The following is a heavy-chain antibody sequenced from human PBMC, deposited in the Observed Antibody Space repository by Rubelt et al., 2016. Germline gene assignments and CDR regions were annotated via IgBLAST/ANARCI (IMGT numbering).Heavy chain of an antibody. D-gene: IGHD6-13*01. CDR2: INHSGST. V-gene: IGHV4-34*01. CDR1: GGSFSGYY. CDR3: ARGRRGSSSWLGRDYYGMDV. J-gene: IGHJ6*02. Sequence: QVQLQQWGAGLLKPSETLSLTCAVYGGSFSGYYWSWIRQPPGKGLEWIGEINHSGSTNYNPSLKSRVTISVDPSKNQCSLKLSLVTAADTAVYYCARGRRGSSSWLGRDYYGMDVWGQGTTVTVSS.